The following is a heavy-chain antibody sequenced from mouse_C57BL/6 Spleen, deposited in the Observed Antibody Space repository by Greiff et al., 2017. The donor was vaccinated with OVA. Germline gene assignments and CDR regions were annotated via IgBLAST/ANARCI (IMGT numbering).Heavy chain of an antibody. V-gene: IGHV1-26*01. J-gene: IGHJ2*01. D-gene: IGHD2-5*01. CDR3: ARWGSNPFDY. CDR2: INPNNGGT. CDR1: GYTFTDYY. Sequence: VQLQQSGPELVKPGASVKISCKASGYTFTDYYMNWVKQSHGKSLEWIGDINPNNGGTSYNQKFKGKATLTVDKSSSTAYMELRSLTSEDSAVYYCARWGSNPFDYWGQGTTLTVSS.